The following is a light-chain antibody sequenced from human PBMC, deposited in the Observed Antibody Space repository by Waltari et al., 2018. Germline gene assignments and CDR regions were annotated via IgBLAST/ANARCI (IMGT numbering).Light chain of an antibody. Sequence: GSYLAWYQQTPGRAPNLLLYSISTLQSGVPSRFVGAGSRTNFTLTITCLQYDDFATYFCQQYYTFPPTFGGGTRVEIK. CDR2: SIS. V-gene: IGKV1-8*01. J-gene: IGKJ4*01. CDR3: QQYYTFPPT. CDR1: GSY.